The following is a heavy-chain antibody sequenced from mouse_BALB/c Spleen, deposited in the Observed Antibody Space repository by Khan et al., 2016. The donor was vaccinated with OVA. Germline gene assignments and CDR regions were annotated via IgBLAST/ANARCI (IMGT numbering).Heavy chain of an antibody. CDR3: ERSRGNCYGYSLDC. J-gene: IGHJ4*01. Sequence: EVKLLESGPGLVKPSQSLSLTCTVTGYAITSDYAWNWIRQFPGNKLDWMGSITSTGSTSSNPSLKSQISFTRDTSKNQSFLQLKSVTTEDTATYYCERSRGNCYGYSLDCWGQGTTVTVSS. D-gene: IGHD1-1*01. CDR1: GYAITSDYA. CDR2: ITSTGST. V-gene: IGHV3-2*02.